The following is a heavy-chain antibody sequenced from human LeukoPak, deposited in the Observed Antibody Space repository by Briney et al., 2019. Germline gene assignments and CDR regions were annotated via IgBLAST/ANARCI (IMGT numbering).Heavy chain of an antibody. D-gene: IGHD3-10*01. Sequence: SVKVSCKASGYTFTNYYIHWVRQAPGQGLAWMGTINPSVGTTRSAQGRVSLTRDTSTSTVYMELSTLRSEDTAVYYCARSVFPYYSGSGSPYNVDVRQNSYFDFWGQGTLVTVSS. J-gene: IGHJ4*02. CDR1: GYTFTNYY. CDR3: ARSVFPYYSGSGSPYNVDVRQNSYFDF. V-gene: IGHV1-46*01. CDR2: INPSVGTT.